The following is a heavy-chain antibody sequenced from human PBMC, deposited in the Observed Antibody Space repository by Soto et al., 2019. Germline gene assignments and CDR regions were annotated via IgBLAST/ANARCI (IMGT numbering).Heavy chain of an antibody. CDR2: IWYDGSNK. CDR3: ARDPAGATSHFDY. V-gene: IGHV3-33*01. Sequence: QVQLVESGGGVVQPGRSLRLSCAASGFTFSSYGMHWVRQAPGKGLEWVAVIWYDGSNKYYADSVKGRFTISRDNSKNTLYLQMNSLRAEDTAVYYCARDPAGATSHFDYWGQGTLVTVPS. D-gene: IGHD1-26*01. CDR1: GFTFSSYG. J-gene: IGHJ4*02.